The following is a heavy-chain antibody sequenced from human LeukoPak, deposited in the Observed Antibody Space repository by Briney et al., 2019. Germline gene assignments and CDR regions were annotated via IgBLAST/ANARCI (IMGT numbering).Heavy chain of an antibody. CDR1: GFTFSGSA. Sequence: GGSLKLSCAASGFTFSGSAINWVRQAPGKGLEWVSAISGGGDYTYYAASVKGRFTISRDNSKNTLYLQMNSLRAEVTAVYYCAKDYISSGYRTFDHWGQGTLVTVSS. V-gene: IGHV3-23*01. D-gene: IGHD3-22*01. CDR2: ISGGGDYT. CDR3: AKDYISSGYRTFDH. J-gene: IGHJ4*02.